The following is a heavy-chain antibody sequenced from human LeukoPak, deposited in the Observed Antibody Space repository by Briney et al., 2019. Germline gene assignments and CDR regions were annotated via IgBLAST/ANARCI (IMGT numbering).Heavy chain of an antibody. CDR3: ARSYGDYGGFDL. D-gene: IGHD4-17*01. CDR1: GFTFSSYT. J-gene: IGHJ2*01. Sequence: GGSLRLSCAASGFTFSSYTMHWVRQAPGKGLEWVALISYDGSSNYYADSVKGRFTISRDNSENTLYLQMNSLRPEDTAVYYCARSYGDYGGFDLWGRGTLVTVSS. CDR2: ISYDGSSN. V-gene: IGHV3-30*04.